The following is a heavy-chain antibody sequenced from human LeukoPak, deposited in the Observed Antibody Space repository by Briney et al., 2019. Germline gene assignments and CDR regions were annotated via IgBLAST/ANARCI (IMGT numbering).Heavy chain of an antibody. J-gene: IGHJ6*03. CDR1: SGSIFSSNW. Sequence: SETLSLTCAVSSGSIFSSNWWSWVRQPPGKGLEWIGYIYYSGSTNYNPSLKSRVTISVDTSKNQFSLKLTSVTAADTAVYYCARTMEGYCSGGSCYQYSYYMDVWGKGTTVTVSS. CDR2: IYYSGST. CDR3: ARTMEGYCSGGSCYQYSYYMDV. V-gene: IGHV4-4*02. D-gene: IGHD2-15*01.